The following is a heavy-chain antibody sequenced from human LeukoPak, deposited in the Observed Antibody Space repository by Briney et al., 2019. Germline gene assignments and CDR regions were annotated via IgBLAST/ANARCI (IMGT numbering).Heavy chain of an antibody. D-gene: IGHD3-9*01. CDR3: ARAGYDIWFDP. V-gene: IGHV3-48*01. CDR1: GFTFSSYS. Sequence: GGSLRLSCAASGFTFSSYSMNWVRQAPGKGLEWVSYISSSSSTIYYADSVKGRFTISRDNAKNSLYLQMNSLRAEDTAVYYCARAGYDIWFDPWGQGTLVTVSS. J-gene: IGHJ5*02. CDR2: ISSSSSTI.